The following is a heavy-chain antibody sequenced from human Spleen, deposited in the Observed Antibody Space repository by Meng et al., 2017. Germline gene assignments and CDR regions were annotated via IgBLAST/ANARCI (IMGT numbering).Heavy chain of an antibody. J-gene: IGHJ6*02. CDR2: IYPEYSDS. CDR1: GYSFSNYW. CDR3: ARTIYPYYGMDV. Sequence: GESLKISCKASGYSFSNYWIGWVRQMPGKGLEWMGIIYPEYSDSRYSPSFQGQVTISADKSINTAYLQWSSLKASDTAVYYCARTIYPYYGMDVWGQGTPVTFSS. D-gene: IGHD2-2*02. V-gene: IGHV5-51*01.